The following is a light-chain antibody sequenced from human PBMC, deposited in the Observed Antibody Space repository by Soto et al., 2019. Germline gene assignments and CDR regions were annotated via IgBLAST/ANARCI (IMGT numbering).Light chain of an antibody. V-gene: IGLV1-51*01. Sequence: QSVLTQPPSMSAAPGQKVTISCSGSSSNIGNNYVSWYQQLPGTAPKLLIHDNNKRPSGIPDRFSGSKSGTSATLGITGLQTGDEADYYCGTWDSSLSAGYVFGTGTKVTVL. CDR3: GTWDSSLSAGYV. CDR2: DNN. CDR1: SSNIGNNY. J-gene: IGLJ1*01.